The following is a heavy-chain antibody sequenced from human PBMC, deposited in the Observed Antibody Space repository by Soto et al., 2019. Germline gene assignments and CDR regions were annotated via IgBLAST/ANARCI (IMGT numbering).Heavy chain of an antibody. CDR1: GGSISSGDYY. J-gene: IGHJ4*02. D-gene: IGHD3-22*01. CDR3: AKHDRSGYVFGY. CDR2: IYYSGST. Sequence: TLTLTCTISGGSISSGDYYWSWLRQPPGQGLEWIGYIYYSGSTDYNPSLKSRVTIYKDKTKHQLSLNLGTATATATSVYYCAKHDRSGYVFGYWGQGTLVPVSS. V-gene: IGHV4-30-4*01.